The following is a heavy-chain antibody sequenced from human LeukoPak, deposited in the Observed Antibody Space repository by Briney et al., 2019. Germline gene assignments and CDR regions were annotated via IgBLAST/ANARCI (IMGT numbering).Heavy chain of an antibody. D-gene: IGHD6-25*01. CDR1: GFTFSSYW. CDR3: ARARYSSGWGFYGMDV. CDR2: IKQDGSEK. J-gene: IGHJ6*02. Sequence: GGSLRLSCAASGFTFSSYWMGWVRQAPGKGLEWVANIKQDGSEKYYVDSVKGRFTISRDNAKNSLYLQMNSLRAEDTAVYYCARARYSSGWGFYGMDVWGQGTTVAVSS. V-gene: IGHV3-7*01.